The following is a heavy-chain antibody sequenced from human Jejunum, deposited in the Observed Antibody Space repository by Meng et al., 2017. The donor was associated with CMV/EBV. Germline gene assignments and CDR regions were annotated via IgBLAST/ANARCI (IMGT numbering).Heavy chain of an antibody. J-gene: IGHJ4*02. Sequence: SLTASDFSVIRNNMTCVRQAPGKGLECFSAIYSGESTYYADSVKGRFTISRDNSKNTLYLQINSLTAEDTAVYSCAKKYSGSFDYWGPGTLGTVSS. CDR2: IYSGEST. V-gene: IGHV3-53*01. CDR3: AKKYSGSFDY. D-gene: IGHD1-26*01. CDR1: DFSVIRNN.